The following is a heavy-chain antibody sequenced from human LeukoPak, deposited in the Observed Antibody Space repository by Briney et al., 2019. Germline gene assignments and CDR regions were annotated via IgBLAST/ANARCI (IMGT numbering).Heavy chain of an antibody. Sequence: SKTLSLTCTVSGGSISSYYWSWIRQPPGKGLEGIGYIYYSGSTNYNPSLKSRVTISVDTSKNQFSLKLSAVTAADTAVYYCARDDKSYGSGSYAFYYYYYYMDVWGKGTTVTVSS. D-gene: IGHD3-10*01. V-gene: IGHV4-59*01. J-gene: IGHJ6*03. CDR3: ARDDKSYGSGSYAFYYYYYYMDV. CDR1: GGSISSYY. CDR2: IYYSGST.